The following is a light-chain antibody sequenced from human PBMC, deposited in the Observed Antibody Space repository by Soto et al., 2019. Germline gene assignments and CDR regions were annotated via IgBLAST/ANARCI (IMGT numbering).Light chain of an antibody. J-gene: IGLJ3*02. V-gene: IGLV4-69*01. CDR1: SGHSSYA. CDR3: QTWGCGIHWV. Sequence: QLVLTQSPSASASLGASVKLTCTLSSGHSSYAIAWHQQQPQKGPRYLMKVNSDGSHIKGDGIPDRFSGSSSGAERYLTISSLQSEDEADYHCQTWGCGIHWVFGGGTKLTVL. CDR2: VNSDGSH.